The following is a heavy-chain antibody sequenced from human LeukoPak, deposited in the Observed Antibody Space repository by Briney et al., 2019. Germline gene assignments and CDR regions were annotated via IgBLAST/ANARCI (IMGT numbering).Heavy chain of an antibody. J-gene: IGHJ4*02. CDR3: ARHEAIAVAGTGYFDY. Sequence: SETLSLTCSVSGGSVSSDSYFWNWVRQPPGKGLEWIGYIYSSGSTNYNRSLKSRVTISVDTSKNQFSLKLSSVTAADTAVYYCARHEAIAVAGTGYFDYWGQGTLVTVSS. CDR1: GGSVSSDSYF. D-gene: IGHD6-19*01. V-gene: IGHV4-61*01. CDR2: IYSSGST.